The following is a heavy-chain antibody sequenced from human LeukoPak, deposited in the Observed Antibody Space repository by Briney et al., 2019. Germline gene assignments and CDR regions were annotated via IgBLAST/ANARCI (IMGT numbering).Heavy chain of an antibody. J-gene: IGHJ4*02. D-gene: IGHD4-17*01. Sequence: SETLSLTCTVSSGSISSGDYYWSWIRQPPGKGLEWIGYIYYSGSTNYNPSLKSRVTISVDTSKNQFSLKLSSVTAADTAVYYCARIQGYGDYPDYWGQGTLVTVSS. CDR1: SGSISSGDYY. CDR3: ARIQGYGDYPDY. CDR2: IYYSGST. V-gene: IGHV4-61*08.